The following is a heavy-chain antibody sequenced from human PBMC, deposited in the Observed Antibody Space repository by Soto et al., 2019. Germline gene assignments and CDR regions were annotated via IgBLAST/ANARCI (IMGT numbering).Heavy chain of an antibody. D-gene: IGHD3-3*01. CDR1: GFTFSSYA. J-gene: IGHJ6*02. CDR2: ISGSGGST. V-gene: IGHV3-23*01. CDR3: AKVTDFWSGSGMVV. Sequence: GGSLRLSCAASGFTFSSYAMSWVRQAPGKGLEWVSAISGSGGSTYYADSVKVRFTISRDNSKNTLYLQMNSLRAEDTAVYYCAKVTDFWSGSGMVVWGQRTTVTVSS.